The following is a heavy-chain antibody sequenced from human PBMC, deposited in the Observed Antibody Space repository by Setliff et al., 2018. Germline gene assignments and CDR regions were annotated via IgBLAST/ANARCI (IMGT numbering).Heavy chain of an antibody. CDR1: GYTFTDFG. Sequence: GASVKVSCKASGYTFTDFGINWVRQAPGQGLEWMGWINPNSGGANYAQKFQGRVTMAWDASITTAYLDLSRLTSDDTASYYCAGVDVLTASPFWGLGTRVTVSS. CDR3: AGVDVLTASPF. J-gene: IGHJ4*02. CDR2: INPNSGGA. V-gene: IGHV1-2*02. D-gene: IGHD3-9*01.